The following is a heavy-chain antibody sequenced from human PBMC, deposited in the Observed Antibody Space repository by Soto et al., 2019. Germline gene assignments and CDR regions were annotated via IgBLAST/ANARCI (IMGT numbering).Heavy chain of an antibody. J-gene: IGHJ3*02. CDR3: AKDLKGHSSGWFKNAFDI. D-gene: IGHD6-19*01. CDR2: ISYDGSNK. Sequence: GGSLRLSCAASGFTFSSYGMHWVRQAPGKGLEWVAVISYDGSNKYYADSVKGRFTISRDNSKNTLYLQMNSLRAEDTAVYYCAKDLKGHSSGWFKNAFDIWGQGTMVTVSS. V-gene: IGHV3-30*18. CDR1: GFTFSSYG.